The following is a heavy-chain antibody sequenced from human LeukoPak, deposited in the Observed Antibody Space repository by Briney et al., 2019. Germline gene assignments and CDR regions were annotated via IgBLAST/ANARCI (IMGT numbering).Heavy chain of an antibody. CDR2: IYYSGST. Sequence: SETLSLTCTVSGGSISSYYWSWIRQPPGKGLEWIGYIYYSGSTNYNPSLKSRVTISVDTSKNQFSLKLSSVTAADTAVYYRARVQGSGWPYYYYMDVWGKGTTVTVSS. CDR1: GGSISSYY. CDR3: ARVQGSGWPYYYYMDV. D-gene: IGHD6-19*01. J-gene: IGHJ6*03. V-gene: IGHV4-59*01.